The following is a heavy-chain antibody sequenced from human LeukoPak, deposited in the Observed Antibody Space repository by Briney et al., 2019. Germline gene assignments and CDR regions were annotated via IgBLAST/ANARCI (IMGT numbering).Heavy chain of an antibody. CDR1: GFTFINSR. V-gene: IGHV1-18*01. J-gene: IGHJ4*02. CDR3: ARLGGGTYYYFDF. D-gene: IGHD1-26*01. CDR2: ISAYYGNT. Sequence: VASVKVSCKSSGFTFINSRITWVRQAPGQGLEWMGWISAYYGNTHYVEDFEGRVAMTRDTSTSTVYMELNSLTPDDTAVYYCARLGGGTYYYFDFWGQGTLVTVSP.